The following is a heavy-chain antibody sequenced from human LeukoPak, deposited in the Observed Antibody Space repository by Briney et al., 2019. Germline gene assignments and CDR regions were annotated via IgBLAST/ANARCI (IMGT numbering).Heavy chain of an antibody. CDR1: GYTFTGYY. D-gene: IGHD3-22*01. CDR2: INPNNGGT. J-gene: IGHJ4*02. Sequence: GASVRVSCTASGYTFTGYYIHWVRQAPGQGLEWIGWINPNNGGTNYAQTVKDRFTMTRDTSISTAYMELSRLTSDDTAAYYCARDQKFHGSSGYYGIDCWGQGTLVTVSS. CDR3: ARDQKFHGSSGYYGIDC. V-gene: IGHV1-2*02.